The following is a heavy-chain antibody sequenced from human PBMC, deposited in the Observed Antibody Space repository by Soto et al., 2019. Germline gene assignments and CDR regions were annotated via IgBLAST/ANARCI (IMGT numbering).Heavy chain of an antibody. Sequence: GASVKVSCKASGGTFSSYAISWVRQAPGQGLEWMGGIIPIFGTANYAQKFQGRVTITADESTSTAYMELSSLRSEDTAVYYCASIWDIVVVPAAPKFYYYYYGMDVWGQGTTVTVSS. D-gene: IGHD2-2*01. CDR3: ASIWDIVVVPAAPKFYYYYYGMDV. CDR1: GGTFSSYA. V-gene: IGHV1-69*13. J-gene: IGHJ6*02. CDR2: IIPIFGTA.